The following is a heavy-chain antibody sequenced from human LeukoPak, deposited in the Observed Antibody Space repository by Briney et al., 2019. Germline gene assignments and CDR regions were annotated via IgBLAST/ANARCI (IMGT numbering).Heavy chain of an antibody. Sequence: GASVKVSCKASGYTFTSYGISWVRQAPGQGLEWMGWISTYNGNTNYAQKLQGRVTMTTDTSTSTAYMELRSLRSDDTAVYYCARDGGYCSSTSCYTANDYWGQETLVTVSS. D-gene: IGHD2-2*02. J-gene: IGHJ4*02. CDR1: GYTFTSYG. CDR2: ISTYNGNT. V-gene: IGHV1-18*01. CDR3: ARDGGYCSSTSCYTANDY.